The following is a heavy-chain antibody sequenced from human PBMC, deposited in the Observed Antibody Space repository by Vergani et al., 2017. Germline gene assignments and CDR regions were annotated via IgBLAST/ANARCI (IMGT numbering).Heavy chain of an antibody. V-gene: IGHV1-69*18. CDR1: GGTFSSYA. D-gene: IGHD2-2*02. Sequence: QVQLVQSGAEVKKPGSSVKVSCKASGGTFSSYAISWVRQAPGQGLEWMGRIIPIFGTANYAQKFQGRVTITADESTSTAYMELSSLRSEDTAVYYCARGVAGLYQLLYPFDYWGQGTLVTVSS. CDR2: IIPIFGTA. J-gene: IGHJ4*02. CDR3: ARGVAGLYQLLYPFDY.